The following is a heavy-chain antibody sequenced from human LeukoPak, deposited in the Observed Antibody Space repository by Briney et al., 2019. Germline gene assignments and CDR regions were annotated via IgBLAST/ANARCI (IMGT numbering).Heavy chain of an antibody. CDR3: AKDPSSSSRQIFDY. Sequence: PGGPLRLSCAASGFTFSSYGMHWVRQAPGKGLEWVAVISYDGSNKYYADSVKGRFTISRDNSKNTLYLQMNSLRAEDTAVYYCAKDPSSSSRQIFDYWGQGTLVTVSS. D-gene: IGHD6-6*01. CDR1: GFTFSSYG. CDR2: ISYDGSNK. J-gene: IGHJ4*02. V-gene: IGHV3-30*18.